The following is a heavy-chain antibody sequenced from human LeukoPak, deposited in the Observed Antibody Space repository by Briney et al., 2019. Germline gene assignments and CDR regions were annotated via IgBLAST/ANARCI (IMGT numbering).Heavy chain of an antibody. CDR3: AREIFGSGSYPDY. Sequence: GGSLRPPCAAFGFTFSTYAMHWVRQAPGKGLGGVAMIWHDGSNKYYTDSVKGRFTISRDNSKNTVYLQMNSLRDEDTVVYYCAREIFGSGSYPDYWGQGTLVTVSS. CDR1: GFTFSTYA. CDR2: IWHDGSNK. V-gene: IGHV3-33*01. J-gene: IGHJ4*02. D-gene: IGHD3-10*01.